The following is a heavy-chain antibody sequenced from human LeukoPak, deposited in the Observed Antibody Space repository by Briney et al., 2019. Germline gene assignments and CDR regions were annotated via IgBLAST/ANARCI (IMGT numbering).Heavy chain of an antibody. D-gene: IGHD3-10*01. J-gene: IGHJ4*02. CDR1: GYSISSGYY. CDR2: IYHSGST. Sequence: SETLSLTCTVSGYSISSGYYCGWIRQPPGKGLEWSRSIYHSGSTYYNPSLKSRVTISVDTSKKQFSLKLSSVTAEDTAVYYCATINYGQVDYWGQGTLVTVSS. CDR3: ATINYGQVDY. V-gene: IGHV4-38-2*02.